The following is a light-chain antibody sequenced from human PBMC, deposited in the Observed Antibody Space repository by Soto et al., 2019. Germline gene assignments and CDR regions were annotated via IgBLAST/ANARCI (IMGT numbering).Light chain of an antibody. J-gene: IGKJ1*01. CDR3: QQYGTSPWT. Sequence: EIVLTQPPGTLSLSPGEGASLSCRASESVNNNYLAWYQQKPGQAPRLLIYAASSRATNIPDRFSGSGSATDFTLTISRLEPEDFALYYCQQYGTSPWTFGQGTQVEIK. CDR2: AAS. CDR1: ESVNNNY. V-gene: IGKV3-20*01.